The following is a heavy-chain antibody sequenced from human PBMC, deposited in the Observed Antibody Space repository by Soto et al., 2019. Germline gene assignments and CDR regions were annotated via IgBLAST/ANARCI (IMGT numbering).Heavy chain of an antibody. J-gene: IGHJ6*02. V-gene: IGHV1-58*01. CDR3: AAVPPETRVGAGPDYYYGMDV. D-gene: IGHD1-26*01. CDR1: GFTFTSSA. Sequence: ASVKVSCKASGFTFTSSAVQWVRQARGQRLEWIGWIVVGSGNTNYAQKFQERVTITRDMSTSTAYMELSSLRSEDTAVYYCAAVPPETRVGAGPDYYYGMDVWGQGATVTVSS. CDR2: IVVGSGNT.